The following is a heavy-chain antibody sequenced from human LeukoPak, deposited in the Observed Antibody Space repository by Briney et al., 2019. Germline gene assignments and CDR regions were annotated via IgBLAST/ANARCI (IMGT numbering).Heavy chain of an antibody. CDR2: VTTKSHTI. CDR3: ARDGWYTGYDFDY. V-gene: IGHV3-48*01. D-gene: IGHD5-12*01. Sequence: PGGSLRLSCAASGFAFSSYNMNWVRQAPGKGLEWVSYVTTKSHTIYYADSVKGRFTISKDNAKNSLYLQMNSLRAEDTAVYYCARDGWYTGYDFDYWGQGTLVTVSS. CDR1: GFAFSSYN. J-gene: IGHJ4*02.